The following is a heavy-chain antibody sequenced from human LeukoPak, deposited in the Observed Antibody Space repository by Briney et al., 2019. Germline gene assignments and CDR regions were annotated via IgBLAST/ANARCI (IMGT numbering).Heavy chain of an antibody. V-gene: IGHV1-2*06. D-gene: IGHD6-13*01. CDR2: INPNSGGT. CDR3: ARELVKQLVWDY. CDR1: GYTFTGYY. J-gene: IGHJ4*02. Sequence: ASVKVSCKASGYTFTGYYMHWVRQAPGQGLEWMGRINPNSGGTNYAQKFQGRVTMTRDTSISTAYMELSRLRSDDTAVYYCARELVKQLVWDYWGQGTRVTVSS.